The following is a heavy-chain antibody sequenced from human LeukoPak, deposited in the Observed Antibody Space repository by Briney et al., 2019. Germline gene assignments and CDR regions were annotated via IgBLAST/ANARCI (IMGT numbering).Heavy chain of an antibody. D-gene: IGHD5-18*01. CDR2: IYPGDSDT. V-gene: IGHV5-51*01. Sequence: GESLKISCKGSGYSFTSYWIGWVRQMPGKGLEWMGIIYPGDSDTRYSPSFQGQVTISADKSISTAYLQWSSLKASDTAMYYCARRFDTAMVLDAFDIWGQGTMVTVSS. J-gene: IGHJ3*02. CDR3: ARRFDTAMVLDAFDI. CDR1: GYSFTSYW.